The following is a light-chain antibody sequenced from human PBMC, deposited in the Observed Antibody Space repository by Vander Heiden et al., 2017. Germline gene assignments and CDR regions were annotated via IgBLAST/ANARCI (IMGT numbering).Light chain of an antibody. CDR1: TSTIGAGYD. J-gene: IGLJ2*01. CDR2: DNI. Sequence: QSVLTQPPSVSGAPGQRVTISCTGSTSTIGAGYDVHWYQQLPGTAPKLLIYDNINRPSGVPDRCSGSKSGTSASLAITGLQAEDEADYYCQSYDSSLGGHVVFGGGTKLTVL. CDR3: QSYDSSLGGHVV. V-gene: IGLV1-40*01.